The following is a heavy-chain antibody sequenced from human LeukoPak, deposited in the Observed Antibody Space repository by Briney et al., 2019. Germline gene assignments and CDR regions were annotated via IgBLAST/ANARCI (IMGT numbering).Heavy chain of an antibody. J-gene: IGHJ3*02. Sequence: VASVKVSCKASGYTFTSYDINWVRQATGQGLEWMGWMNPNSGNTGYAQKFQGRVTITRNTSISTAYMELSSLRSEDTAVYYCARGSKYNWNYPGNDDAFDIWGQGTMVTVSS. CDR1: GYTFTSYD. CDR2: MNPNSGNT. D-gene: IGHD1-7*01. CDR3: ARGSKYNWNYPGNDDAFDI. V-gene: IGHV1-8*03.